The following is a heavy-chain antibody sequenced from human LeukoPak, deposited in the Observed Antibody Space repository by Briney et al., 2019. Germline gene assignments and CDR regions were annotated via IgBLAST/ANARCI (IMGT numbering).Heavy chain of an antibody. CDR2: INHSGST. J-gene: IGHJ4*02. D-gene: IGHD5-24*01. V-gene: IGHV4-34*01. CDR1: GGSFSGYY. Sequence: SETLSLTCAVYGGSFSGYYWSWIRQPPGKGLEWIGEINHSGSTNYNSSLKSRVTISVDTSKNQFSLTLSSVTAADTAVYYCARDDGRWGQGTLVTVSS. CDR3: ARDDGR.